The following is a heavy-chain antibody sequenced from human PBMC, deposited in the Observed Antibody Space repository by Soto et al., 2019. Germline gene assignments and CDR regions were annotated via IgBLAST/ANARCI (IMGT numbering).Heavy chain of an antibody. J-gene: IGHJ4*02. D-gene: IGHD3-3*01. Sequence: WIRQPPGKGLEWIWEINHSGITTYNPTHKSRVTMSVETSKNQFSLKLGAVTAADTAVYYCARGLLHDFWSGFYPSDYYFDYWGQGTQVTVSS. V-gene: IGHV4-34*01. CDR2: INHSGIT. CDR3: ARGLLHDFWSGFYPSDYYFDY.